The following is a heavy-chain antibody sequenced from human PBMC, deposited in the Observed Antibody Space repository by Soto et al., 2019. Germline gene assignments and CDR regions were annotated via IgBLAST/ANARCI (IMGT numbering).Heavy chain of an antibody. J-gene: IGHJ6*03. D-gene: IGHD6-13*01. CDR1: GYTFTSYG. CDR2: ISAYNGNT. V-gene: IGHV1-18*01. Sequence: QVQLVQSGAEVKKPGASVKVSCKASGYTFTSYGISWVRQAPGQGLEWMGWISAYNGNTNYAQKLQGRVTMTTDTATSTAYMELRSLRSDDTAVYYCARDEGGDSSSWDYYYYMDVWGKGTTVTVSS. CDR3: ARDEGGDSSSWDYYYYMDV.